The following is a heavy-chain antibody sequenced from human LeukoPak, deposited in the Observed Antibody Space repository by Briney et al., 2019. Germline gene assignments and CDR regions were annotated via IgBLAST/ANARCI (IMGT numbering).Heavy chain of an antibody. V-gene: IGHV3-64*01. Sequence: PGGSLRLSCAASGFSFNTYAMHWVRQAPGKGLEYVSAISRNGDSTYYANSVKGGFTISRDNSKKTLFLQMGSLRAEDMAVYYCARDSGGDAYNDYFDSWGQGTLVTVSS. J-gene: IGHJ4*02. CDR3: ARDSGGDAYNDYFDS. D-gene: IGHD5-24*01. CDR1: GFSFNTYA. CDR2: ISRNGDST.